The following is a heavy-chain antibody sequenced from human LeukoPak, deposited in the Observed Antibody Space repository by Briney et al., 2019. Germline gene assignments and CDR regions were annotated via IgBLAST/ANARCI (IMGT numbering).Heavy chain of an antibody. J-gene: IGHJ6*03. V-gene: IGHV1-8*03. CDR2: MNPNSGNT. Sequence: ASVKVSCKASGYTFTSYDINWVRQATGQGLEWMGWMNPNSGNTGYAQKFQGRVTITRNTSISTAYMELSSLRSEDTAVYYCARGRNGGYYYYMDVWGKGTTVTVSS. CDR1: GYTFTSYD. D-gene: IGHD1-14*01. CDR3: ARGRNGGYYYYMDV.